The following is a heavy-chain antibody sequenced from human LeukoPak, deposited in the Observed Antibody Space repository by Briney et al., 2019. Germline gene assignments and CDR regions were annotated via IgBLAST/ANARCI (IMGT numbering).Heavy chain of an antibody. Sequence: PGGSLRLSCAASGFTFSSYWMSWVRQAPGKGLEWVSVIYNGDGTGYADSVKGRFTISRDNSQNTVSLQMDSLRVGDTAVYFCVRNLRYCSDGSCSPWGQGTLVTVSS. CDR3: VRNLRYCSDGSCSP. CDR1: GFTFSSYW. J-gene: IGHJ4*02. CDR2: IYNGDGT. D-gene: IGHD2-15*01. V-gene: IGHV3-66*01.